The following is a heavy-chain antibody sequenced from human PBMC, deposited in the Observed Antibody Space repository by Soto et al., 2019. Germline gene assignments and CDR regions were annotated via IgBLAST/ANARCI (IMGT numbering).Heavy chain of an antibody. CDR3: AREIVVVPAAVVDDAFDI. CDR2: INPSGGGT. V-gene: IGHV1-46*04. J-gene: IGHJ3*02. D-gene: IGHD2-2*01. Sequence: QVQLVQSGAEVKKPGASVKVSCKASGYTFTSYYMHWGRQAPGQGLEWMGIINPSGGGTSYAQKLDGRVTVTRDTSTSTVYMELSSLRSEDTAVYYCAREIVVVPAAVVDDAFDIWGQGTMVTVSS. CDR1: GYTFTSYY.